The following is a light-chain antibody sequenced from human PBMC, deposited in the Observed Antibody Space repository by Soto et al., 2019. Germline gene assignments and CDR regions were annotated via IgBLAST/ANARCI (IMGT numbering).Light chain of an antibody. CDR3: QQYDNWPPCT. CDR1: QSISSN. J-gene: IGKJ2*02. CDR2: GAA. V-gene: IGKV3-15*01. Sequence: EIVMTQSPAILSVSPGERATLSCRANQSISSNLAWYQQKPGQAPRLLIYGAATRATGIPARFSGSGSGTEFSLTISSLQSEDFAVYYCQQYDNWPPCTFGQGTKLEVK.